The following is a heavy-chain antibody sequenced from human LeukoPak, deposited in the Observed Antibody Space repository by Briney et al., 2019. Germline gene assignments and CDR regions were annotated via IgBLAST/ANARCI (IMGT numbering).Heavy chain of an antibody. CDR3: ARVASSGTYGDY. D-gene: IGHD1-26*01. V-gene: IGHV3-64*01. J-gene: IGHJ4*02. CDR1: GFTFSSYT. CDR2: ISNNGGTT. Sequence: GGSLRLSCAASGFTFSSYTMHWVRQAPGKGLEYVSAISNNGGTTYYANSVKGRFTISRDNSKNTLYLQMGSLRAEDMAVYYCARVASSGTYGDYWGQGTLVTVSS.